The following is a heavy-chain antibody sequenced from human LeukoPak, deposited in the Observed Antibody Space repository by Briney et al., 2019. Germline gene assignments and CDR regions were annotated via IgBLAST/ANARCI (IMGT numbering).Heavy chain of an antibody. V-gene: IGHV3-30-3*01. D-gene: IGHD1-26*01. J-gene: IGHJ4*02. CDR3: ARDSVGAFDY. CDR1: GFTFSSYA. CDR2: ISYDGSNK. Sequence: GGSLRLSCAASGFTFSSYAMHWVRQAPGKGLEWVAVISYDGSNKYYADSVKGRFTISRDNSKNTLYLQMNSLRAEDTAVYYCARDSVGAFDYWGQGTLVTVSS.